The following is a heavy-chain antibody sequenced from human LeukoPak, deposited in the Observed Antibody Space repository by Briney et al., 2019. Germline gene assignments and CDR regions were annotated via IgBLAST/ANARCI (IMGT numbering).Heavy chain of an antibody. CDR1: EFTFSLYA. D-gene: IGHD6-19*01. V-gene: IGHV3-21*05. Sequence: GGSPRLSCAASEFTFSLYAMNWVRQAPGKGLEWVSYINDVSGDIHYADSVRGRFTISRDNAKNTLYLQMNSLRAEDTAVYFCARGFLGGTDQYFDSWGQGTLVTVSS. CDR2: INDVSGDI. J-gene: IGHJ4*02. CDR3: ARGFLGGTDQYFDS.